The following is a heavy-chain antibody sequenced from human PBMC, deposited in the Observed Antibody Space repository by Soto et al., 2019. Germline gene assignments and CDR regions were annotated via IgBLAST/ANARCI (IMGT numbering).Heavy chain of an antibody. V-gene: IGHV4-30-4*01. J-gene: IGHJ6*02. CDR1: GGSISSGDYY. Sequence: SETLSLTCTVSGGSISSGDYYWSWIRQPPGKGLEWIGYIYYSGSTYYNPSLKSRVTISVDTSKNQFSLKLSSVTAADTAVYYCARADIVLVPAAIGRYYYYGMDVWGQGTTVTVSS. CDR3: ARADIVLVPAAIGRYYYYGMDV. CDR2: IYYSGST. D-gene: IGHD2-2*02.